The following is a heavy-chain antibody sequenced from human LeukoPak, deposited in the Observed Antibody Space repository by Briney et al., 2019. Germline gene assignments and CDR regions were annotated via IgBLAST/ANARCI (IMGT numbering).Heavy chain of an antibody. CDR2: IWYDGSNK. Sequence: PGRSLRLSCAASGFTFSSYGMHWVRQAPGKGLEWVAVIWYDGSNKYYADSVKGRFTISRDNSKNTLYLQMNSLRAEDTAVYYCARDAAPDWLNYYFDYWGQGTLVTVSS. V-gene: IGHV3-33*01. CDR1: GFTFSSYG. J-gene: IGHJ4*02. CDR3: ARDAAPDWLNYYFDY. D-gene: IGHD3-9*01.